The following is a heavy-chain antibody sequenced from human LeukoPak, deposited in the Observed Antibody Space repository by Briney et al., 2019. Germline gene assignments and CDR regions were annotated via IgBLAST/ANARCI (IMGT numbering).Heavy chain of an antibody. CDR1: GFIASSDF. CDR3: TRGGSMVRGVL. D-gene: IGHD3-10*01. CDR2: MNSGGST. J-gene: IGHJ4*02. V-gene: IGHV3-53*01. Sequence: PGGSLRLSCAASGFIASSDFMNWVRQAPGKGLEWVSAMNSGGSTFYADSVKGRFIISRDKSRNMLYFQMNSLRVDDTAVYYCTRGGSMVRGVLWGQGTLVTVSS.